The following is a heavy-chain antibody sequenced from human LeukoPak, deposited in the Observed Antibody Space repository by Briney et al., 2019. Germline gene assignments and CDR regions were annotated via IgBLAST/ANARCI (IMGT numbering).Heavy chain of an antibody. CDR3: ARGRYGDYSHDAFDI. V-gene: IGHV3-21*01. J-gene: IGHJ3*02. Sequence: GVSLTLSCAASGFTFSSYSMIWLRQAPGKGLEWVSSISSSSSYIYYADSVKGRFTISRDNAKNSLYLQMNSLRAEDTAVYYCARGRYGDYSHDAFDIWGQGTMVTVSS. CDR2: ISSSSSYI. CDR1: GFTFSSYS. D-gene: IGHD4-17*01.